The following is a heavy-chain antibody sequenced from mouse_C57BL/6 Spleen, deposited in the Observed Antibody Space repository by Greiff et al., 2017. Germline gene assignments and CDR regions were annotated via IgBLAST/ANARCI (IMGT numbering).Heavy chain of an antibody. CDR1: GYTFTDYE. Sequence: VQLQQSGAELVRPGASVTLSCKASGYTFTDYEMHWVKQTPVHGLEWIGAIDPETGGTAYNQKFKGKAILTADKSSSTAYMELRSLPSEDSAVYYCTRGLWFAYWGQGTLVTVSA. J-gene: IGHJ3*01. V-gene: IGHV1-15*01. CDR2: IDPETGGT. CDR3: TRGLWFAY.